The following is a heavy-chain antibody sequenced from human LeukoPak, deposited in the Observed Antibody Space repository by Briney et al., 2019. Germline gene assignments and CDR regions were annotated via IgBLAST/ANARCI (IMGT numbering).Heavy chain of an antibody. Sequence: GQSLRLSSAASRPASSNYYTSWIRQAPGEGLEWDSYISTSANTRYYADSVKERFAICRDNAKNSMYLQMNSLRAEGTAVYYCARAYNYYDSSGYYSYWGQGTLVTVSS. CDR3: ARAYNYYDSSGYYSY. CDR1: RPASSNYY. D-gene: IGHD3-22*01. CDR2: ISTSANTR. J-gene: IGHJ4*02. V-gene: IGHV3-11*04.